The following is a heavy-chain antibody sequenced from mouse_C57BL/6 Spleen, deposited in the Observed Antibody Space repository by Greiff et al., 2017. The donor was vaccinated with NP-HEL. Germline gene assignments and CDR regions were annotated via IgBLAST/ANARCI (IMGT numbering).Heavy chain of an antibody. CDR2: INPYNGGT. J-gene: IGHJ2*01. V-gene: IGHV1-19*01. D-gene: IGHD2-4*01. CDR3: ARDYDGGGYFDY. Sequence: EVQLHQSGPVLVKPGASVKMSCKASGYTFTDYYMNWVKQSHGKSLEWIGVINPYNGGTSYNQKFKGKATLTVDKSSSTAYMELNSLTSEDSAVYYCARDYDGGGYFDYWGQGTTLTVSS. CDR1: GYTFTDYY.